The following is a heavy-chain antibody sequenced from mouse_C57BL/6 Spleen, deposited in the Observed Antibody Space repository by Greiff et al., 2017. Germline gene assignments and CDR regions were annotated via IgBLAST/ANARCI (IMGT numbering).Heavy chain of an antibody. CDR1: GFTFSDFY. CDR2: SRNKANDYTT. Sequence: EVNLVESGGGLVQSGRSLRLSCATSGFTFSDFYMEWVRQAPGKGLEWIAASRNKANDYTTVYSASVKGRFIVSRDTSQSILYLQMNALRAEDTAIYYCARCSKETYYAMDYWGQGTSVTVSS. V-gene: IGHV7-1*01. J-gene: IGHJ4*01. CDR3: ARCSKETYYAMDY. D-gene: IGHD1-1*01.